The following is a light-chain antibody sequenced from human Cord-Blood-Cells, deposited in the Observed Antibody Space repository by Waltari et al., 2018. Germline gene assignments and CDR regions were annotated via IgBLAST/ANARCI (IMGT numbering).Light chain of an antibody. CDR3: QQYDNLPIT. V-gene: IGKV1-33*01. J-gene: IGKJ5*01. Sequence: DIQITQSPSSLYASVGDRVTITCQASQDISNYLNWYQQKPGKASKLLIDDASNLETGVPSRFSGSGSGTDFTFTISSLQPEDIATYYCQQYDNLPITFGQGTRLEIK. CDR2: DAS. CDR1: QDISNY.